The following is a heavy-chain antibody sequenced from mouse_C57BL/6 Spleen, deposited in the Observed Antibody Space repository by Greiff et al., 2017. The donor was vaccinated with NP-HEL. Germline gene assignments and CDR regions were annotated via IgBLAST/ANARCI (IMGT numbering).Heavy chain of an antibody. V-gene: IGHV1-26*01. D-gene: IGHD2-1*01. CDR3: ARDYGNYEFAY. J-gene: IGHJ3*01. CDR2: INPNNGGT. Sequence: EVQLQQSGPELVKPGASVKISCKASGYTFTDYYMNWVKQSHGKSLEWIGDINPNNGGTSYNQKFKGKATLTVDKSSSTAYMELRSLTSEDSAVYYCARDYGNYEFAYWGQGTLVTVSA. CDR1: GYTFTDYY.